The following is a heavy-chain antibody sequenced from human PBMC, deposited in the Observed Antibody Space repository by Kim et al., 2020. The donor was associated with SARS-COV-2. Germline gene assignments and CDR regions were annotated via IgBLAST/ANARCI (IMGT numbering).Heavy chain of an antibody. J-gene: IGHJ4*02. Sequence: DPVKGRFTISRDNSKTTLYLQMNSLRAEDRAVYYCAKDGGSGGSCYYFDYWGQGTLVTVSS. CDR3: AKDGGSGGSCYYFDY. V-gene: IGHV3-30*02. D-gene: IGHD2-15*01.